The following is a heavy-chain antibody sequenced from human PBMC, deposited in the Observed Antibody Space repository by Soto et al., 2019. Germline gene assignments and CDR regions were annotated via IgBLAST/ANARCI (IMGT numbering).Heavy chain of an antibody. Sequence: ASVKVSCKVSGYTLTELSMHWVRQAPGKGLEWMGGFDPEDGETIYAQKFQGRVTMTEDTSTDTAYMELSSLRSEDTAVYYCATALKYDYYDSSQSLSWGQGTLVTVPQ. V-gene: IGHV1-24*01. CDR2: FDPEDGET. J-gene: IGHJ5*02. CDR3: ATALKYDYYDSSQSLS. D-gene: IGHD3-22*01. CDR1: GYTLTELS.